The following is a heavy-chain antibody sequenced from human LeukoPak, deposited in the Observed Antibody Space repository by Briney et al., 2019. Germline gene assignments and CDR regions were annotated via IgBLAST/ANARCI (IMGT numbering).Heavy chain of an antibody. CDR3: ATGYYRTFDY. D-gene: IGHD3-16*02. Sequence: PGGSLRLSCAVSGLKFDDHGMSWVRQGPGQGLEWVSGLDWIGASTTYADSVKGRFTISRDNARNSLYLQMNSLKVEDTAFYFCATGYYRTFDYWGQGTLVTVSS. V-gene: IGHV3-20*04. J-gene: IGHJ4*02. CDR1: GLKFDDHG. CDR2: LDWIGAST.